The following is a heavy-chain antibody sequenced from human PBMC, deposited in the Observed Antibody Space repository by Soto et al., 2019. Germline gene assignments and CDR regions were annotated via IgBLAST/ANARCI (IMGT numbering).Heavy chain of an antibody. J-gene: IGHJ5*02. CDR1: GGSFSGYY. CDR3: ARGKPAARRRGWFDP. D-gene: IGHD2-2*01. CDR2: INHSGST. Sequence: QVQLQQWGAGLLKPSETLSLTCAVYGGSFSGYYWSWIRQPPGKGLERIGEINHSGSTNYNPSLKSRVTISVDTSKNQFSLKLSSVTAADTAVYYCARGKPAARRRGWFDPWGQGTLVTVSS. V-gene: IGHV4-34*01.